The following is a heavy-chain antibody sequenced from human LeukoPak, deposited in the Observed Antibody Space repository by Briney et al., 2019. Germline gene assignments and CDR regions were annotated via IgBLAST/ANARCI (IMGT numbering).Heavy chain of an antibody. J-gene: IGHJ6*03. V-gene: IGHV1-2*02. CDR3: ARDGVVVVAATTSYYYMDV. D-gene: IGHD2-15*01. CDR1: GYTFTAYY. Sequence: ASVKVSCKASGYTFTAYYIHWVRQAPGQGLEWMGWINPNSDATNYAQKFQGRVTMTRDTSISTAYMELSRLRSDDTAVYYCARDGVVVVAATTSYYYMDVWGKGTTVTVSS. CDR2: INPNSDAT.